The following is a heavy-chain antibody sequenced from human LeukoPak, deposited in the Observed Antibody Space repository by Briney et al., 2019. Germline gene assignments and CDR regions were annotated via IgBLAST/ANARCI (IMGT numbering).Heavy chain of an antibody. J-gene: IGHJ3*02. CDR3: ARQISSGYSSSWYRLDAFDI. CDR1: GFTFSSYS. Sequence: PGGSLRLSCAASGFTFSSYSMNWVRQAPGKGLEWVSSISSSSSYIYYADSVKGRFTISRDNAKNSLYLQMNSLRAEDTAVYYCARQISSGYSSSWYRLDAFDIWGQGTMVTVSS. CDR2: ISSSSSYI. D-gene: IGHD6-13*01. V-gene: IGHV3-21*01.